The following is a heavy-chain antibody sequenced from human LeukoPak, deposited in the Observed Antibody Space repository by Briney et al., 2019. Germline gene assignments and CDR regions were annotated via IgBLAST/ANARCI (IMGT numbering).Heavy chain of an antibody. CDR2: ISAGNGNT. J-gene: IGHJ4*02. CDR3: ARDLVGEPDY. CDR1: GYTFTSYA. D-gene: IGHD1-26*01. V-gene: IGHV1-3*01. Sequence: ASVKVSCTASGYTFTSYAIHWVRQAPGQRLEWMGWISAGNGNTKYSQNFQGRVTFISNTSATTAYMELRSMRSDDTAVYYCARDLVGEPDYWGQGTLVTVSS.